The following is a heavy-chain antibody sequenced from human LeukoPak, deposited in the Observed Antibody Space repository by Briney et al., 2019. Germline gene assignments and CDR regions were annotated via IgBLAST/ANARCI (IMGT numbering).Heavy chain of an antibody. CDR1: GFTFSSYA. CDR3: ARDFCSSTSCYYYYGMDV. D-gene: IGHD2-2*01. J-gene: IGHJ6*02. CDR2: ISYDGSNK. Sequence: GGSLTLSCAASGFTFSSYAMHWVRPGPGKGLEWVAVISYDGSNKYYADSVKGRFTISRENSKNTLYLQMNSLRGEDTAVYYCARDFCSSTSCYYYYGMDVWGQGTTDPVSS. V-gene: IGHV3-30-3*01.